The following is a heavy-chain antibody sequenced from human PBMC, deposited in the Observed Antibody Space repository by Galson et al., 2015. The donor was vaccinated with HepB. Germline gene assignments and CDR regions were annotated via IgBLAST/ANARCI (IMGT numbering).Heavy chain of an antibody. D-gene: IGHD3-16*02. CDR2: INHSGST. Sequence: ETLSLTCAVYGGSFSGYYWSWIRQPPGKGLEWIGEINHSGSTNYNPSLKRRVTISVDTSKDQFSLKLSSVTAADTAVYYCARARLRLGELSSWGQGTLVTVSS. V-gene: IGHV4-34*01. J-gene: IGHJ4*02. CDR1: GGSFSGYY. CDR3: ARARLRLGELSS.